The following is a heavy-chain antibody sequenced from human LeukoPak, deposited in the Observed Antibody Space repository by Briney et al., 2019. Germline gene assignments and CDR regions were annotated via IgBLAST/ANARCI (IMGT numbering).Heavy chain of an antibody. J-gene: IGHJ4*02. D-gene: IGHD3-10*01. CDR2: ISNDNGIT. V-gene: IGHV1-18*01. CDR3: ARGGFDIYGSGRAFDF. CDR1: GYSFTGYG. Sequence: GASVKVSCKASGYSFTGYGINWVRQAPGQGREWMGWISNDNGITNYAQQFQGRVTMATETYTSTAYMELRSLRSDDTAVYYCARGGFDIYGSGRAFDFWGQGTLVTVSS.